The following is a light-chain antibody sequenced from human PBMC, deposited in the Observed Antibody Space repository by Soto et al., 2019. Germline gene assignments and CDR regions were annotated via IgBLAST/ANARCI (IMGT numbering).Light chain of an antibody. CDR3: DSYTSSRAYV. CDR1: SSDVGGYNY. V-gene: IGLV2-14*01. CDR2: EVS. J-gene: IGLJ1*01. Sequence: QSALTQPASVSGSPGQSITISCTGTSSDVGGYNYVSWYQQQSGKAPKLTIHEVSYRPSGVSNRFSGSKSGNTASLTISGLQAEDEADYYCDSYTSSRAYVLGIGTKVTVL.